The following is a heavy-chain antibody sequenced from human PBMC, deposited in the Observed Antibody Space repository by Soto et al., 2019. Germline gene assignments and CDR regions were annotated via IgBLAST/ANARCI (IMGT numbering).Heavy chain of an antibody. V-gene: IGHV1-69*12. D-gene: IGHD6-19*01. Sequence: QVQLVQSGAEVKKPGSSVKVSCKASGGTFSRYAISWVRQAPGQGLEWMGGITRMFGTANYAQKFQGRVTITADESTSRVHVELRSMRSEDTAVYYCAQTLGSEVAGPGRFDLWGGGTLVIVS. J-gene: IGHJ2*01. CDR1: GGTFSRYA. CDR3: AQTLGSEVAGPGRFDL. CDR2: ITRMFGTA.